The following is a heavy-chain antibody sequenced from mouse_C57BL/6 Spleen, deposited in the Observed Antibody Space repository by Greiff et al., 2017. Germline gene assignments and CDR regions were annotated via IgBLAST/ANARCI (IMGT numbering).Heavy chain of an antibody. Sequence: VKLQQPGAELVKPGASVKMSCKASGYTFTSYWITWVKQRPGQGLEWIGDIYPGSGSTNYNEKFKSKATLTVDTSSSRAYMQLSSLTSEDSAVYYCARYYYGSSYWYFDVWGTGTTVTVSS. D-gene: IGHD1-1*01. CDR2: IYPGSGST. V-gene: IGHV1-55*01. J-gene: IGHJ1*03. CDR1: GYTFTSYW. CDR3: ARYYYGSSYWYFDV.